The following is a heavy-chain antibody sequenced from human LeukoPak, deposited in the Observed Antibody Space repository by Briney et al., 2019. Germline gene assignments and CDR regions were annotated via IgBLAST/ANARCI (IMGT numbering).Heavy chain of an antibody. D-gene: IGHD6-13*01. J-gene: IGHJ4*02. Sequence: GGTLRLSCAASGFTFTNYAMSWVRQAPGKGLEWVSAISGSGGSTYYADSVKGRFTISRDNSKNTLYLQMNSLRAEDTAIYYCAKRPGYSSSWYYFDYWGQGTLVTVSS. V-gene: IGHV3-23*01. CDR3: AKRPGYSSSWYYFDY. CDR1: GFTFTNYA. CDR2: ISGSGGST.